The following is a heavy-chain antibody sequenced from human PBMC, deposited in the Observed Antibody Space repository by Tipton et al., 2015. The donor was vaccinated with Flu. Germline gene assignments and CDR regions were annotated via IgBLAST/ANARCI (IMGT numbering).Heavy chain of an antibody. CDR3: ARADGASTYPYHYYGMDV. CDR2: IDYSGST. Sequence: TLSLTCIVSGGSISSSSYYWGWVRQSPGKGLEWIGSIDYSGSTYYNPSLESRVTMSVDTSKNQFSLKMSTVTAADTAIYYCARADGASTYPYHYYGMDVWGQGTTVAVSS. CDR1: GGSISSSSYY. V-gene: IGHV4-39*07. J-gene: IGHJ6*02. D-gene: IGHD2/OR15-2a*01.